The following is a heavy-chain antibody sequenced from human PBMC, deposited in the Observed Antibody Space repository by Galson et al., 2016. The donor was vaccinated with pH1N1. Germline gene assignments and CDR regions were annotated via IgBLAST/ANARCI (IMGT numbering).Heavy chain of an antibody. CDR1: GYSFTSYW. V-gene: IGHV5-51*03. J-gene: IGHJ5*02. D-gene: IGHD3-10*01. CDR2: IYPGDSDT. Sequence: QSGAEVKKPGESLKISCKGSGYSFTSYWIGWVRQMPGKGLEWMGIIYPGDSDTRYSPSFQGQVTISADQSISTAYLQWSSLKASDTARYYCARQSRDPMGPGWFGPWGQGTLVTVSS. CDR3: ARQSRDPMGPGWFGP.